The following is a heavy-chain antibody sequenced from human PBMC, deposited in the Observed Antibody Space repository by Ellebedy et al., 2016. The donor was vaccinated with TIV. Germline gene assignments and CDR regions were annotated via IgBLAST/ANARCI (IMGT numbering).Heavy chain of an antibody. CDR2: IRTDGSNK. Sequence: PGGSLRLSCVASGFSFSSYGMHLVRQAPGKGLEWVAFIRTDGSNKFYTESVEGRFTISRDKVKNIVHLQTNSLRAEDTAVYYCARDRWPYFFDCWGQGTLVTVSS. J-gene: IGHJ4*02. D-gene: IGHD4-23*01. V-gene: IGHV3-30*02. CDR1: GFSFSSYG. CDR3: ARDRWPYFFDC.